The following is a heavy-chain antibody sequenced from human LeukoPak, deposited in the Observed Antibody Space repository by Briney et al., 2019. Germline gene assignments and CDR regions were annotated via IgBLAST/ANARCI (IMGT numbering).Heavy chain of an antibody. CDR3: ARVTGYDD. V-gene: IGHV4-4*07. CDR2: IYSSGSA. CDR1: GGSISGYN. Sequence: SETLSLTCTVSGGSISGYNWTWIRQPAGKGLEWIGRIYSSGSAKYSPSLKGRVTMSVDTSKNQFSLKLNSVTAADTAIYYCARVTGYDDWGQGTLVTVSS. J-gene: IGHJ4*02. D-gene: IGHD7-27*01.